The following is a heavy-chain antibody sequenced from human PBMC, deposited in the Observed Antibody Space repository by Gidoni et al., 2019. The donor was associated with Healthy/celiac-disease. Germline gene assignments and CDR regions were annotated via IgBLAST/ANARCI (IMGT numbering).Heavy chain of an antibody. V-gene: IGHV4-61*02. J-gene: IGHJ2*01. D-gene: IGHD5-18*01. CDR3: ARYSYGHWYFDL. CDR1: GGSISSGSYY. Sequence: QVQLQESGPGLVKPSQTLSLTCTVSGGSISSGSYYWSWIRQPAGKGLEWIGRIYTSGSTNYNPSLKSRVTISVDTSKNQFSLKLSSVTAADTAVYYCARYSYGHWYFDLWGRGTLVTVSS. CDR2: IYTSGST.